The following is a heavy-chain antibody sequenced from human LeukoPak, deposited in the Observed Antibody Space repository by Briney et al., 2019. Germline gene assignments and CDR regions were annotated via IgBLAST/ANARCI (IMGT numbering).Heavy chain of an antibody. CDR1: GFTFSSYA. CDR3: AKDKAAVVITTRLDY. Sequence: GGSLRLSCAASGFTFSSYAMSWVRQAPGKGLEWVSAISGSGGSTYYADSVKGRFTISRDNSKNTLYLQMNSLRAEDTAVYYCAKDKAAVVITTRLDYWGQGTLVTVSS. CDR2: ISGSGGST. D-gene: IGHD3-22*01. V-gene: IGHV3-23*01. J-gene: IGHJ4*02.